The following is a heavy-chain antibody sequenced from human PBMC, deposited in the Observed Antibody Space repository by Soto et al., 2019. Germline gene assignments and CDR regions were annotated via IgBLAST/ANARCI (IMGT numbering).Heavy chain of an antibody. Sequence: ASVKVSCKASGYTFTGYDINWVRQATGQGLEWMGWMNPNSGNTGYAQKFQGRVTMTRNTSISTAYMELSSLRSEDTAVYYCARVSGGNCSSTSCYTQFDPWGQGTLVTVSS. CDR1: GYTFTGYD. CDR3: ARVSGGNCSSTSCYTQFDP. D-gene: IGHD2-2*02. CDR2: MNPNSGNT. V-gene: IGHV1-8*01. J-gene: IGHJ5*02.